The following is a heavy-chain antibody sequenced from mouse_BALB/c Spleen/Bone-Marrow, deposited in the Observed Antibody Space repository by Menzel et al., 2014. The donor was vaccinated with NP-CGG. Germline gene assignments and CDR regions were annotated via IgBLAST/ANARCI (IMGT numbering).Heavy chain of an antibody. CDR3: TTLARNKFDY. Sequence: VQLQQPGTVLARPGAAVKMSCKASGYTFSNYWMHWVKQRPGQGLEWIGTIYPGNSDTTYNQKFKGKATLTAVTSTSTAYMELSSLINEDSAVYYCTTLARNKFDYWGQGTTLTVSS. D-gene: IGHD3-1*01. V-gene: IGHV1-5*01. CDR2: IYPGNSDT. J-gene: IGHJ2*01. CDR1: GYTFSNYW.